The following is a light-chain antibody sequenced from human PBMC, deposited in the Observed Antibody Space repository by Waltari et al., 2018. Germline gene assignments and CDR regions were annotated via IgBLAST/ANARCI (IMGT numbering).Light chain of an antibody. CDR2: ASS. V-gene: IGKV1-9*01. CDR3: QQLNSYPWT. Sequence: DIQLTQSPSFLSASVGDRVTITCRASHVIGNFLVWCQQRPGQAPKFLISASSTLQSWVPSSFGGTGSGKEFTLTINSLQPEDFGTYYCQQLNSYPWTFGQGTKVEIK. J-gene: IGKJ1*01. CDR1: HVIGNF.